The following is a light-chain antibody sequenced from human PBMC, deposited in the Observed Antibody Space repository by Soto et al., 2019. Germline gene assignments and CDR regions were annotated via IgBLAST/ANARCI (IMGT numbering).Light chain of an antibody. V-gene: IGKV3-15*01. CDR3: QQYNKWRQT. CDR1: QSVSTN. J-gene: IGKJ1*01. Sequence: EIVMTQSPATLSVSPGERATLACRASQSVSTNLAWYQQKPGQAPRRLIYGASTRATGLPARFSGSGSGTEFTHPMRGQESEDCGVYYCQQYNKWRQTFGQGTKGEIK. CDR2: GAS.